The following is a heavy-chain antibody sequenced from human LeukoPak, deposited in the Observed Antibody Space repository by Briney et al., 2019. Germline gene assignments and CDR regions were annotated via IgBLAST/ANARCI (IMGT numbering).Heavy chain of an antibody. CDR1: GFTFSSYA. CDR3: ARAAYHYGMDV. V-gene: IGHV3-30-3*01. CDR2: ISYDGSNK. Sequence: GGSLRLSCAASGFTFSSYAMHWVRQAPGKGLEWVAVISYDGSNKYYADSVKGRFTISRDNSKDTLYLQMNSLRAEDTAVYYCARAAYHYGMDVWGQGTTVTVSS. J-gene: IGHJ6*02.